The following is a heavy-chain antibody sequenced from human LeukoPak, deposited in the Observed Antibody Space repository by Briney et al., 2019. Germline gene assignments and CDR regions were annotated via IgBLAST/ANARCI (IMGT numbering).Heavy chain of an antibody. CDR3: ARGGLEPV. CDR2: IYTSGST. D-gene: IGHD1-1*01. Sequence: SETLSLTCTVSGDSISSGIHYWSWIRQPAGKGLEWIGRIYTSGSTNYNPSLKSRVTISLDTSKNQFSLKLSSVTAADTAVYYCARGGLEPVWGQGTLVTVSS. V-gene: IGHV4-61*02. CDR1: GDSISSGIHY. J-gene: IGHJ4*02.